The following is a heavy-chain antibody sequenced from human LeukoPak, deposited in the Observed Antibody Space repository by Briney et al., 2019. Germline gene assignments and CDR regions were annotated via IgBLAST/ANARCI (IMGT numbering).Heavy chain of an antibody. J-gene: IGHJ4*02. CDR3: ARGREDYGDFWYYFDY. Sequence: PGGFLRLSCAASGFTFSSYAMHWVRQAPGKGLEWVAVISYDGSNKYYADSVKGRFTISRDNSKNTLYLQMNSLRAEDTAVYYCARGREDYGDFWYYFDYWGQGTLVTVSS. D-gene: IGHD4-17*01. CDR2: ISYDGSNK. CDR1: GFTFSSYA. V-gene: IGHV3-30*04.